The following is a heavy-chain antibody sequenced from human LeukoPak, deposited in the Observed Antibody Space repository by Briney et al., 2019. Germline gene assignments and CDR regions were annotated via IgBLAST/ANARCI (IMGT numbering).Heavy chain of an antibody. CDR1: GGSISSYY. Sequence: SETLSLTCTVSGGSISSYYWSWIRQPPGKGLEWIGYIYYSGSTNYNPSLKSRVTISVDTSKNQFSLKLSSVTAADTAVYYCARLSPHRELVPVNYYMDVWGKGTTVTVSS. CDR2: IYYSGST. J-gene: IGHJ6*03. V-gene: IGHV4-59*12. D-gene: IGHD6-6*01. CDR3: ARLSPHRELVPVNYYMDV.